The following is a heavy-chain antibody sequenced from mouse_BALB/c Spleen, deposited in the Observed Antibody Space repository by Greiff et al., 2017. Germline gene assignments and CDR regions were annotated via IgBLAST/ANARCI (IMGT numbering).Heavy chain of an antibody. CDR3: TRENEGDSNWDVGEPH. Sequence: EVQVVESGGGLVKPGGSLKLSCAASGFTFSSYTMSWVRQTPEKRLEWVATISSGGSYTYYPDSVKGRFTISRDNAKNTLYLQMSSLKSEDTDMYYCTRENEGDSNWDVGEPHWGPGSLVTVSA. J-gene: IGHJ3*01. CDR1: GFTFSSYT. V-gene: IGHV5-6-4*01. D-gene: IGHD4-1*01. CDR2: ISSGGSYT.